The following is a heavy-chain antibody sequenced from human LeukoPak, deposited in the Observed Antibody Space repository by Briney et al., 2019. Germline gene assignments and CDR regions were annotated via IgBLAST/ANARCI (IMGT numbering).Heavy chain of an antibody. CDR2: INTNTGNP. V-gene: IGHV7-4-1*02. CDR1: GYTFTSYA. J-gene: IGHJ4*02. D-gene: IGHD3-22*01. CDR3: ARDLYYYYDSSGYYPALDY. Sequence: GASVKVSCKASGYTFTSYAMNWVRQAPGQGLEWMGWINTNTGNPTYAQGFTGRFVFSLDTSVSTAYLQISSLKAEDTAVYYCARDLYYYYDSSGYYPALDYWGQGTLVTVSS.